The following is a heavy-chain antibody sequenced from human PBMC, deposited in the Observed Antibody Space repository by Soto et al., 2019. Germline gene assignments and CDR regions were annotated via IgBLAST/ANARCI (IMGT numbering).Heavy chain of an antibody. D-gene: IGHD1-20*01. V-gene: IGHV4-39*01. J-gene: IGHJ4*02. CDR3: ARRNRAYNWNDGGSFDY. Sequence: PSETLSLTCTVSGGSISSSSDYWGWIRQPPGKGLEWIGSIYYSGSTYYNPSLKSRVTISVDTSKNQFSLKLSSVTAADTAVYYCARRNRAYNWNDGGSFDYWGQGTLVTVSS. CDR1: GGSISSSSDY. CDR2: IYYSGST.